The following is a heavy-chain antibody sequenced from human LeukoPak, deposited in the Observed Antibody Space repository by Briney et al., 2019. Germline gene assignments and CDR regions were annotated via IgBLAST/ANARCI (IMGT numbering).Heavy chain of an antibody. D-gene: IGHD3-16*01. J-gene: IGHJ5*02. CDR2: IMQDGSGK. CDR1: GFIFSSYW. V-gene: IGHV3-7*01. Sequence: GGSLRLSCAAPGFIFSSYWMSWVRQAPGKVLEWVANIMQDGSGKYYVDSVKGRFTISRDNAKNSLYLQMNDLRAEDTAIYYCATDSFSFGDLNPGPWGQGTLVTVTS. CDR3: ATDSFSFGDLNPGP.